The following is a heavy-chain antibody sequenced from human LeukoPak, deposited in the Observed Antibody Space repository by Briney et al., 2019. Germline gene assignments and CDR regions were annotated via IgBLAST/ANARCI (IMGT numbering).Heavy chain of an antibody. J-gene: IGHJ4*02. Sequence: GESLKISCKISGYRMTNNWIGWVRQVPGKGLEWMGLIYPGDSDTRYSPSFQGQVTFSVDASISTAYLQLSGLRASDTAIYYCVRFGLTSSLDYWGQGTLVTVSS. CDR2: IYPGDSDT. CDR3: VRFGLTSSLDY. V-gene: IGHV5-51*01. CDR1: GYRMTNNW. D-gene: IGHD6-13*01.